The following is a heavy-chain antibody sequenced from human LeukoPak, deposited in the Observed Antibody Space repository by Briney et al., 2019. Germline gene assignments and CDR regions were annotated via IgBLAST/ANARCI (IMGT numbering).Heavy chain of an antibody. CDR3: ARGSAYDWFDY. Sequence: SQTLFLTCTVSGGSISSGDYYSNWIRQPPGKGLEWIGYIYYSGSTSYNPSLKSRVTISVDTSKNQFSLKLTSVTAADTAVYYCARGSAYDWFDYWGQGTLVTVSS. CDR1: GGSISSGDYY. D-gene: IGHD5-12*01. J-gene: IGHJ4*02. CDR2: IYYSGST. V-gene: IGHV4-30-4*01.